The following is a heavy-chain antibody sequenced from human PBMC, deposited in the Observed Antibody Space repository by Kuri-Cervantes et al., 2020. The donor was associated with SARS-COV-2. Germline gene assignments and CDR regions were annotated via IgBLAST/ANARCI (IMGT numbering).Heavy chain of an antibody. V-gene: IGHV1-46*01. J-gene: IGHJ4*02. D-gene: IGHD6-13*01. CDR1: GYTITNFF. Sequence: ASVKVSCKTSGYTITNFFMHWVRQAPGQGLEWMGLITPNGDLTLYAQNFQGRFTVTRDTSTSTVFMELSSLRSEDTAVYYCARAKSIAAAGMHYFDYWGQGTLVTVSS. CDR2: ITPNGDLT. CDR3: ARAKSIAAAGMHYFDY.